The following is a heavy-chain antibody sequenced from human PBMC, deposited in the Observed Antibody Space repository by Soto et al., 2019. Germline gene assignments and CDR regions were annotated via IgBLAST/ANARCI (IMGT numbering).Heavy chain of an antibody. CDR2: IYPSGMP. D-gene: IGHD5-18*01. CDR3: ARERGGYGLFDS. CDR1: GGSISNAAYS. V-gene: IGHV4-30-2*01. J-gene: IGHJ4*02. Sequence: SETLSLTCTVSGGSISNAAYSWSWIRQPPGKGLEWIGYIYPSGMPFYNPSLRSRVTISIDRSNDQFSLNLKSVTAADTAVYYCARERGGYGLFDSWGQGTLVTISS.